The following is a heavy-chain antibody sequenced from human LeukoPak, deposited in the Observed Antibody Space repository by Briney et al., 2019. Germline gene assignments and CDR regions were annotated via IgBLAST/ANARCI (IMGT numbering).Heavy chain of an antibody. J-gene: IGHJ4*02. Sequence: PGGSLRLSCAASGFTFSIYSMNWVRQAPGKGLEWVSSISSTSSYINYADLVRGRFTISRDNAKNSLYLQMNSLRAEDTAVYYCAKRRGWVVAATHPFDYWGQGTLVTVSS. CDR1: GFTFSIYS. CDR3: AKRRGWVVAATHPFDY. CDR2: ISSTSSYI. V-gene: IGHV3-21*04. D-gene: IGHD2-15*01.